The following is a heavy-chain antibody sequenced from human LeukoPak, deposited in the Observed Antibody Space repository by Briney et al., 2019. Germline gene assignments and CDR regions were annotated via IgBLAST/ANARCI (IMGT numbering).Heavy chain of an antibody. J-gene: IGHJ4*02. Sequence: GGSLRLSCAASGFTFSDYYMSWIRQAPGKGLEWVSYISSSGSTIYYADPVRGRFTISRDNAKNSLYLQMNSLRAEDTAVYYCARGTAAPQFDYWGQGTLVTVSS. D-gene: IGHD6-13*01. CDR3: ARGTAAPQFDY. V-gene: IGHV3-11*01. CDR1: GFTFSDYY. CDR2: ISSSGSTI.